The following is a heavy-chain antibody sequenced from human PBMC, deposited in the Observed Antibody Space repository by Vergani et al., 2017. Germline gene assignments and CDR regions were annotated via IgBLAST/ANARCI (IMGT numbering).Heavy chain of an antibody. D-gene: IGHD5-18*01. CDR2: IRSKANSYAT. CDR3: TTDLAAMLDY. CDR1: GFTFSGSA. J-gene: IGHJ4*02. Sequence: EVQLVESGGGLVQPGGSLKLSCAASGFTFSGSAMHWVRQASGKGLEWVGRIRSKANSYATAYAASVKGRFTISRDDSKNTLYLQMNSLKTEDTAVYYCTTDLAAMLDYWGQGTLVTVSS. V-gene: IGHV3-73*02.